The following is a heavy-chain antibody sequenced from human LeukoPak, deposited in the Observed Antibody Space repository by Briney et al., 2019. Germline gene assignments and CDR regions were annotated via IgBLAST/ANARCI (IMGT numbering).Heavy chain of an antibody. J-gene: IGHJ4*02. CDR1: GGSFSGYY. Sequence: SETLSLTCAVYGGSFSGYYWSWIRQPPGKGLEWIGEINHSGSTNYNPSLKSRVTIPVDTSKNQFSLKLSSVTAADTAVYYCSSLTSLGYYFDYWGQGTLVTVSS. V-gene: IGHV4-34*01. CDR3: SSLTSLGYYFDY. D-gene: IGHD3-16*02. CDR2: INHSGST.